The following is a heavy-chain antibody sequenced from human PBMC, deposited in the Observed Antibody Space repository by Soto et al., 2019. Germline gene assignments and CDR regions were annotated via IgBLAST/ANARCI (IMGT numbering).Heavy chain of an antibody. Sequence: ASVKVSCKASGYTFTGYYMHWVRQAPGQGLEWMGWINPNSGGTNYAQKFQGWVTITRDTSISTAYMELSRLRSDDTAVYYCAREITTGTTSWLDPWGQGTRVTVSS. CDR1: GYTFTGYY. V-gene: IGHV1-2*04. J-gene: IGHJ5*02. CDR2: INPNSGGT. D-gene: IGHD1-1*01. CDR3: AREITTGTTSWLDP.